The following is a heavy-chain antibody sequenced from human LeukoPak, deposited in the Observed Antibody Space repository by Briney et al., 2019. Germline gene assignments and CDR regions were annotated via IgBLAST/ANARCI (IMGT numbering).Heavy chain of an antibody. CDR2: IYYSGRT. D-gene: IGHD3-22*01. CDR1: GGSISSSSYY. J-gene: IGHJ3*02. Sequence: RPSETLSLTCTVSGGSISSSSYYWSWIRQPPGKGLEWFGSIYYSGRTYYNPSLKSRVTISVDTSKNQFALKLSSVTAADTAVYYCARLATNYYDSSRFHSGGAFDIWGQGTMVTVSS. V-gene: IGHV4-39*01. CDR3: ARLATNYYDSSRFHSGGAFDI.